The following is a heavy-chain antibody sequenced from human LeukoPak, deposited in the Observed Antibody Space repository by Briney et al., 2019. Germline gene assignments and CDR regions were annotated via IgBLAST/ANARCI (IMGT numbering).Heavy chain of an antibody. J-gene: IGHJ6*03. Sequence: GSLRLSCAASGFTFSSYSMNWVRQAPGKGLEWVSYISSSSSTIYYADSVKGRFTISRDNAKNSLYLQMNSLRAEDTAVYYCARDGYDFWRGYPSFYYYMDVWGKGTTVTVSS. D-gene: IGHD3-3*01. CDR1: GFTFSSYS. CDR2: ISSSSSTI. V-gene: IGHV3-48*01. CDR3: ARDGYDFWRGYPSFYYYMDV.